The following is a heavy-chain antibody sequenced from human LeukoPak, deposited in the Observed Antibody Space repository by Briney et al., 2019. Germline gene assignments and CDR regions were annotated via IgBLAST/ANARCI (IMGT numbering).Heavy chain of an antibody. V-gene: IGHV3-48*01. J-gene: IGHJ4*02. CDR3: ARVRGSYHFDY. CDR2: ITSSSSAI. Sequence: GGSLGLSCAASGFTFSDYSMNWVRQAPGKGLEWVSYITSSSSAIYYADSVKGRFTISRDNAKNSLYLQMNSLRAEDTAVYYCARVRGSYHFDYWGQGTLVTVSS. CDR1: GFTFSDYS. D-gene: IGHD1-26*01.